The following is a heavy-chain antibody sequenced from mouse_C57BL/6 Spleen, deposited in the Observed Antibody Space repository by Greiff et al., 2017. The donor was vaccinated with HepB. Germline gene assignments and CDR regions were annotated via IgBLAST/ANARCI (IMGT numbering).Heavy chain of an antibody. CDR2: IDPSDSYT. CDR3: ARAGGPSYFDY. V-gene: IGHV1-69*01. D-gene: IGHD1-1*02. CDR1: GYTFTSYW. Sequence: QVQLQQPGAELVLPGASVKLSCKASGYTFTSYWMHWVKQRPGQGLEWIGEIDPSDSYTNYNQKFKGQSNLTGDKSSSAAYLQLSSLTSEDSALYYCARAGGPSYFDYWGQGTTLTVSS. J-gene: IGHJ2*01.